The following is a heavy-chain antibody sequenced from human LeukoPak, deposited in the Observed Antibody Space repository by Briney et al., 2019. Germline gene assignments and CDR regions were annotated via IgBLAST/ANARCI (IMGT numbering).Heavy chain of an antibody. V-gene: IGHV1-2*02. CDR1: GYTFTGYY. CDR3: ARDLVGATTEAY. Sequence: ASVKVSCKASGYTFTGYYMHWVRQAPGQGLEWMGWINPNSGGTNYAQKFQGRVTMTRDTSISTAYMELSRLRSDDTAVYYCARDLVGATTEAYWGQGTLVTVSS. CDR2: INPNSGGT. J-gene: IGHJ4*02. D-gene: IGHD1-26*01.